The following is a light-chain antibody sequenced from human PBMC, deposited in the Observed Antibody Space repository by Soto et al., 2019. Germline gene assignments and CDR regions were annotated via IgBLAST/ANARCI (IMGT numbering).Light chain of an antibody. CDR3: AAWDDSVNGYV. CDR2: SNN. J-gene: IGLJ1*01. CDR1: TSNIGSNT. Sequence: QSVLTQPPSASGTPGQRVTISCSGSTSNIGSNTVNWFQQLPGTAPKLLIHSNNQRRSGVPGRFSGSKSGTSASLAISGLQSDDEADYFCAAWDDSVNGYVFGSGTKVTVL. V-gene: IGLV1-44*01.